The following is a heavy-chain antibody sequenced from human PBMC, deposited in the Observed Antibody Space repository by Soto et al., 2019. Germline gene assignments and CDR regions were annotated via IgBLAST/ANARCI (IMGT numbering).Heavy chain of an antibody. D-gene: IGHD5-12*01. CDR3: ARFVDIVATIPVGMDV. CDR1: GGTFSSYA. CDR2: IIPIFGTA. Sequence: GASVKVSCKASGGTFSSYAISWVRQAPGQGLEWMGGIIPIFGTANYAQKFQGRVTITADESTSTAYMELSSLRSEDTAVYYCARFVDIVATIPVGMDVWGQGTTVTVSS. V-gene: IGHV1-69*13. J-gene: IGHJ6*02.